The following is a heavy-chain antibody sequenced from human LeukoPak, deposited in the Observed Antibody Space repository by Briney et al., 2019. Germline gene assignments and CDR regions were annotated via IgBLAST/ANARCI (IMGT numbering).Heavy chain of an antibody. CDR3: ARSQFYGSGSYQGRWFDP. J-gene: IGHJ5*02. CDR2: IYYSGNT. V-gene: IGHV4-39*07. CDR1: GVSISSSNSY. Sequence: SETLSLTCTVSGVSISSSNSYWVWIRQPPGKGLEWIGSIYYSGNTYYNASLKSQVSISMDTSKNQFSLKLTSVTAADTAVYYCARSQFYGSGSYQGRWFDPWGQGTLVTVSS. D-gene: IGHD3-10*01.